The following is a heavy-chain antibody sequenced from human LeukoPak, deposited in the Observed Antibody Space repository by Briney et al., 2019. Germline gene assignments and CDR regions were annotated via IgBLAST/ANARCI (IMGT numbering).Heavy chain of an antibody. CDR2: IDPEKRDT. V-gene: IGHV1-2*02. CDR3: AKKVRGPSHPLDF. D-gene: IGHD5-12*01. CDR1: GYTFTGYA. J-gene: IGHJ4*02. Sequence: ASVKVSCKASGYTFTGYAIHWVRQAPGQGLEWMGWIDPEKRDTGYAHKFQGRVTMTSDTSISTAYMELSSLRSDDTAVYYCAKKVRGPSHPLDFWGQGTLVTVSS.